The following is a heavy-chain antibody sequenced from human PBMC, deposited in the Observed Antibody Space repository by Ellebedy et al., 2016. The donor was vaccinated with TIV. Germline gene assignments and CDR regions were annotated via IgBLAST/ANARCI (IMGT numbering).Heavy chain of an antibody. Sequence: GESLKISCVASGFTFSTFWMSWVRQAPGKGLEWVANIKQDGGQKYYVDSVKGLFTISRDNAKNSLYLQMNSLRAEDTAVYYCARECCGGAIDYWGLGTLVTVSS. CDR1: GFTFSTFW. D-gene: IGHD2-21*01. CDR3: ARECCGGAIDY. J-gene: IGHJ4*02. V-gene: IGHV3-7*01. CDR2: IKQDGGQK.